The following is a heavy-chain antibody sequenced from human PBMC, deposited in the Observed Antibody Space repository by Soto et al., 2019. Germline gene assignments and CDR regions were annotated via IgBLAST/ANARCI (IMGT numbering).Heavy chain of an antibody. J-gene: IGHJ4*02. D-gene: IGHD6-13*01. CDR2: ISYDGSNK. Sequence: QVQLVESGGGVVQPGRSLRLSCAASGFTFSSYAMHWVRQAPGKGLEWVAVISYDGSNKYYADSVKGRFTISRDNSKNTLYLQMNSLRAEDTAVYYCASSIAAAGTLDYWGQGTLVTVSS. V-gene: IGHV3-30-3*01. CDR1: GFTFSSYA. CDR3: ASSIAAAGTLDY.